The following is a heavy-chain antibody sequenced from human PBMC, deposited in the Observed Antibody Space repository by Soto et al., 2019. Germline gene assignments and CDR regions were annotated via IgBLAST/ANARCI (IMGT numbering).Heavy chain of an antibody. V-gene: IGHV5-51*01. D-gene: IGHD3-22*01. Sequence: GEALKISCKISVKAFTSFWVVWLRQMPGRGREWMGNIYPGDSDTRYTPPFQGQVTISADKSTNTAYLQWHSLQASDPALYYCAKQDDRGALEIWGQGTKVTVSS. J-gene: IGHJ3*02. CDR1: VKAFTSFW. CDR2: IYPGDSDT. CDR3: AKQDDRGALEI.